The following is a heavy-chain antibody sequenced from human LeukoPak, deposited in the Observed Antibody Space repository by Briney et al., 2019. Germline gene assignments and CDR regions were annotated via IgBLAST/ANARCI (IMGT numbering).Heavy chain of an antibody. Sequence: PSETLSLTCTVSGGSISSYYWSWIRQPPGKRLEWLGYVHNSGSTNYNPSLRSRLTISVDTSKNQFSLNLSSVTAADTAVYFCARRRGQSSGPSYYYFYMDVWGKGTTVTVSS. CDR3: ARRRGQSSGPSYYYFYMDV. V-gene: IGHV4-4*08. CDR2: VHNSGST. CDR1: GGSISSYY. D-gene: IGHD2-8*02. J-gene: IGHJ6*03.